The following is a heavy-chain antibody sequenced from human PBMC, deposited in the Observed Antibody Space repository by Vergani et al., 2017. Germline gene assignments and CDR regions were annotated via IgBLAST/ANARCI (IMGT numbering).Heavy chain of an antibody. CDR1: GFTFSTYG. D-gene: IGHD3-3*01. Sequence: QVQLVESGGGVVQPGRSLRLSCAASGFTFSTYGMHWVRQAPGKGREWVAVIWYDGSKKYYGDSVKGRFTISRDNSKNTLYLQMNSLSAEDTAVYYCARDGDFWSAYFSSTNWFDPWGQGTLVTVSS. V-gene: IGHV3-33*01. CDR3: ARDGDFWSAYFSSTNWFDP. J-gene: IGHJ5*02. CDR2: IWYDGSKK.